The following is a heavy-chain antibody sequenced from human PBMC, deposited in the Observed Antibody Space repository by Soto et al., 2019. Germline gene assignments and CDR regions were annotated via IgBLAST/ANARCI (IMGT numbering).Heavy chain of an antibody. J-gene: IGHJ4*02. V-gene: IGHV1-3*01. CDR1: GYTFTSYA. Sequence: QVQLVQSGAEVKKPGASVKVSCKASGYTFTSYAMHWVRQAPRQRLEWMGWINAGNGNTKYSQKFQGRVTITRDTSASTAYMELSSLRSEDTAVYYCAREIHDVVVVAATMGYWGQGTLVTVSS. CDR2: INAGNGNT. CDR3: AREIHDVVVVAATMGY. D-gene: IGHD2-15*01.